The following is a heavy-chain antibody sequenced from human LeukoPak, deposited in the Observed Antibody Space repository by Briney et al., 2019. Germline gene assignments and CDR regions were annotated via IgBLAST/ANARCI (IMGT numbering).Heavy chain of an antibody. CDR3: ARVPARYSSSGIDY. J-gene: IGHJ4*02. CDR2: IYYSGST. CDR1: GVSISSYY. Sequence: PSETLSLTCTVSGVSISSYYWSWLRQPPGKGLEWIGYIYYSGSTNYNPSLKSRVTISVDTSKNQFSLKLSSVTAADTAVYYCARVPARYSSSGIDYWGQGTLVTVSS. D-gene: IGHD6-6*01. V-gene: IGHV4-59*01.